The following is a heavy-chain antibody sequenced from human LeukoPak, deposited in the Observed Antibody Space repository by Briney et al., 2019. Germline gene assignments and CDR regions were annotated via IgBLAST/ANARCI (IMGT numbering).Heavy chain of an antibody. CDR3: AGERNRRATLYQSPLEH. D-gene: IGHD1-1*01. V-gene: IGHV4-34*01. CDR2: VDHSGYP. Sequence: SETLSLTCAVYGGSFTGYYWSWIRQPPGKGLEWIGEVDHSGYPNYNPSLKSRVTISVDTSKNQFSLKLTSVTAADTAVYYCAGERNRRATLYQSPLEHWGQGTLVTVPS. J-gene: IGHJ4*02. CDR1: GGSFTGYY.